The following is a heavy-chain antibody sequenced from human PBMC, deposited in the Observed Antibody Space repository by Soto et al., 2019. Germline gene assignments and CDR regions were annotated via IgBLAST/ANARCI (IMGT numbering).Heavy chain of an antibody. Sequence: ASVKVSCKASGGTFSSYAISWVRQAPGQGLEWMGIINPSGGSTSYAQKFQGRVTMTRDTSTSTVYMELSSLRSEDTAVYYCARAILDYPSDYWGQGTLVTVSS. V-gene: IGHV1-46*01. D-gene: IGHD3-16*01. CDR3: ARAILDYPSDY. CDR2: INPSGGST. J-gene: IGHJ4*02. CDR1: GGTFSSYA.